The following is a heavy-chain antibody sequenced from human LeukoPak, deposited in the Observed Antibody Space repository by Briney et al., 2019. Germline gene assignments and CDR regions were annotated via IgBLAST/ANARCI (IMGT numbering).Heavy chain of an antibody. CDR2: ISSSGSTI. Sequence: GGSLRLSCAASGFTFSDYYMSWIRQAPGKGLEWVSYISSSGSTIYYADSVKGRFTISRDNSKNTLYLQMNSLRAEDTAVYYCARAHNWDAFDIWGQGTMVTVSS. V-gene: IGHV3-11*04. CDR1: GFTFSDYY. J-gene: IGHJ3*02. CDR3: ARAHNWDAFDI.